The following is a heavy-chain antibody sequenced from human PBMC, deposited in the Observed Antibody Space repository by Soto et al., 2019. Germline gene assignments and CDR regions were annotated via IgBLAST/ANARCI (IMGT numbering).Heavy chain of an antibody. Sequence: QVQLVQSGAEVKKPGASVKVSCKSSGYTFSMSGISWVRQAPGQGLEWMVWISGYNVKTNYEQKFQDRVTMTTDTSTNMAYMELRSLRSDDTAVYYCAREGPRPYYYYGMDVWGQGPTVTVSS. J-gene: IGHJ6*02. V-gene: IGHV1-18*01. CDR1: GYTFSMSG. CDR2: ISGYNVKT. CDR3: AREGPRPYYYYGMDV.